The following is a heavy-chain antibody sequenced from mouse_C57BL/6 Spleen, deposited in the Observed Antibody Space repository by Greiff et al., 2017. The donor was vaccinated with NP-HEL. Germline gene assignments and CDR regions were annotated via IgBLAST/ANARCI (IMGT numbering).Heavy chain of an antibody. CDR3: ARSGYSNYPVGD. V-gene: IGHV1-26*01. D-gene: IGHD2-5*01. CDR1: GYTFTDYY. Sequence: VQLHQSGPELVKPGASVKISCKASGYTFTDYYMNWVKQRHGKSLEWIGDINPNNGGTSYNQKFKGKATLTVAKSSSTAYMELRSLTSEDSAVYYCARSGYSNYPVGDWGQGTTLTVSS. CDR2: INPNNGGT. J-gene: IGHJ2*01.